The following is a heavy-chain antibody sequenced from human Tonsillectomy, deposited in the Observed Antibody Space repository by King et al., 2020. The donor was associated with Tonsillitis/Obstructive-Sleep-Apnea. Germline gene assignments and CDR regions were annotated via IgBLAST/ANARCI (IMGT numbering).Heavy chain of an antibody. CDR3: AKTFVYGGPDAHHPLDY. Sequence: VQLVESGGGLVQPGGSLRLSCAASGFTFSSYAMSWVRQAPGKGLEWVSAISGSGGSTYYADSVKGRFTISRDNSKNTLYLQMNSLRAEDTAVYYCAKTFVYGGPDAHHPLDYWGQGTLVTVSS. J-gene: IGHJ4*02. CDR2: ISGSGGST. V-gene: IGHV3-23*04. D-gene: IGHD4-23*01. CDR1: GFTFSSYA.